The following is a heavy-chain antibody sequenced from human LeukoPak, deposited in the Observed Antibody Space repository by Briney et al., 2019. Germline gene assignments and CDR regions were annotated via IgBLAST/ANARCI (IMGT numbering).Heavy chain of an antibody. CDR2: IKDNGSEK. CDR3: ARESPDFDH. V-gene: IGHV3-7*04. CDR1: GFTFSRHW. J-gene: IGHJ4*02. Sequence: GGSLRLSCAASGFTFSRHWMSWVRQAPGKGLEWVANIKDNGSEKYYVESVKGRFTISRDNAKTSLYLQMNSLRAEDTAVYYRARESPDFDHWGQGTLVTVSS.